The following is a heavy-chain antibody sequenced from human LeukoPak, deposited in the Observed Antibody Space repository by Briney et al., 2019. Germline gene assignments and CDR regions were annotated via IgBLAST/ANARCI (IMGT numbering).Heavy chain of an antibody. CDR3: ARDLLTYYDFWSRYFSWSISSFDY. CDR1: GYTFTSYG. CDR2: ISAYNGNT. J-gene: IGHJ4*02. V-gene: IGHV1-18*01. D-gene: IGHD3-3*01. Sequence: GASVKVSCKASGYTFTSYGISWVRQAPGQGLEWMGWISAYNGNTNYAQKLQGRVTMTTDTSTSTAYMELRSLRSDDTAVYYCARDLLTYYDFWSRYFSWSISSFDYWGQGTLVTVSS.